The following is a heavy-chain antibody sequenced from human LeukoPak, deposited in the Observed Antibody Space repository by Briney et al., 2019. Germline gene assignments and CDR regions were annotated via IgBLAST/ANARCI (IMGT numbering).Heavy chain of an antibody. D-gene: IGHD1-26*01. CDR1: GFTFSNYD. CDR2: IAIGGET. J-gene: IGHJ3*02. Sequence: PGGSLRLSCAASGFTFSNYDMHWVRQPTGEGLEWVAAIAIGGETYYPASVEGRFTISRENAKNSFYLQMNSLGAGDTAVYYCARAHVGAGLAFDIWGQGTMVTVSS. CDR3: ARAHVGAGLAFDI. V-gene: IGHV3-13*01.